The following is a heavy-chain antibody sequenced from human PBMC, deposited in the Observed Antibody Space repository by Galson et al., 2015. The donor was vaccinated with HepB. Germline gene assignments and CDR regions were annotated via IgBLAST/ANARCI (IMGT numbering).Heavy chain of an antibody. CDR2: ISSNGGST. J-gene: IGHJ6*02. Sequence: SLRLSCAASGFTFSSYAMHWVRQAPGKGLEYVSAISSNGGSTYYADSVKGRFTISRDNSKNTLYLQMSSLRAEDTAVYYCVKYDSHYGMDVWGQGTTVTVSS. V-gene: IGHV3-64D*06. CDR1: GFTFSSYA. CDR3: VKYDSHYGMDV.